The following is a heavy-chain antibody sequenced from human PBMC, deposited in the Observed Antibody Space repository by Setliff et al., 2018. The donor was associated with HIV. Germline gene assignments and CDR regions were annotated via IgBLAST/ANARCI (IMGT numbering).Heavy chain of an antibody. V-gene: IGHV3-72*01. J-gene: IGHJ4*01. D-gene: IGHD3-10*01. CDR1: GFTFSDHY. CDR2: STNKDNSYTT. Sequence: GGSLRLSCAASGFTFSDHYMDWVRQAPGKGLEWVGRSTNKDNSYTTTYAASVKGRFTVSRDNANNLLFLQMNNLRVEDTAVYYCASFFGDYGHWGHGTQVTVSS. CDR3: ASFFGDYGH.